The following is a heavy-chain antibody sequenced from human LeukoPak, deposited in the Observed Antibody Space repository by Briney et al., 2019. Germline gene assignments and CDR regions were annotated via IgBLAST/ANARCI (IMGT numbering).Heavy chain of an antibody. CDR2: INPNSGGT. V-gene: IGHV1-2*02. J-gene: IGHJ4*02. CDR3: AREGGSLVSAGLKNFDF. D-gene: IGHD2-2*01. CDR1: GYIFTKYG. Sequence: ASVKVSCKSSGYIFTKYGISWVRQAPGQGLEWMGWINPNSGGTNYAQKFQGRVTMTRDTTISTAYMEMRGLRSDDAAVYYCAREGGSLVSAGLKNFDFWGQGTLVTVSS.